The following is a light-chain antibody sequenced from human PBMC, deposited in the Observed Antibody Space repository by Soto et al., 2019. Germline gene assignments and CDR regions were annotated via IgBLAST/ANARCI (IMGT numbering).Light chain of an antibody. CDR1: QNISVW. Sequence: DIQMTQSPSTLSASVGDGVTITCRASQNISVWLAWYQQRPGKAPKFLIYDASSLETGVPSRFSGSGSGTEFTLTIRSLQPDDFATYYCQQLKAYPFTFGPGTKVDI. CDR2: DAS. J-gene: IGKJ3*01. V-gene: IGKV1-5*01. CDR3: QQLKAYPFT.